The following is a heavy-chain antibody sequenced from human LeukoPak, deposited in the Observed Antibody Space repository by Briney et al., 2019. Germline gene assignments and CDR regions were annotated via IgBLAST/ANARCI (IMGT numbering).Heavy chain of an antibody. CDR3: AKDPGYSGYDYFDY. J-gene: IGHJ4*02. D-gene: IGHD5-12*01. CDR2: ISYDGSDK. CDR1: GFTFSNYG. V-gene: IGHV3-30*18. Sequence: PGGSLRLSCAASGFTFSNYGMHWVRQAPGKGLEWVAVISYDGSDKYYADSVKGRFTISRDNSKNTLYLQMNSLRAEDTAVYYCAKDPGYSGYDYFDYWGQGTLVTVSS.